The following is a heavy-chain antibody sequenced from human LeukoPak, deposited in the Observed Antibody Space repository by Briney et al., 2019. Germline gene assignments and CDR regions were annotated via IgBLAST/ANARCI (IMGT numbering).Heavy chain of an antibody. V-gene: IGHV3-30-3*01. D-gene: IGHD6-19*01. J-gene: IGHJ4*02. CDR1: GFTFISYA. CDR3: ARDVRAQQWRN. CDR2: ISYDGSNK. Sequence: GGSLRLSCAASGFTFISYAMHWVRQAPGKGLEWVAVISYDGSNKYYADSVKGRFTISRDNSKNTLYLQMNSLRAEDTAVYYCARDVRAQQWRNWGQGTLVTVSS.